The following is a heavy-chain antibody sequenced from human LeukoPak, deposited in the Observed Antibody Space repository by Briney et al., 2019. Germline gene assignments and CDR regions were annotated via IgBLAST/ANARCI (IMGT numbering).Heavy chain of an antibody. CDR3: ARERRIVVVPAAIGRGYYYYGMDV. Sequence: ASEKVSCKASGYTFTGYYMHWVRQAPGQGLEWMGWINPNSGGTNYAQKFQGRVTMTRDTSISTAYMELSRLRSDDTAVYYCARERRIVVVPAAIGRGYYYYGMDVWGQGTTVTVSS. V-gene: IGHV1-2*02. J-gene: IGHJ6*02. CDR1: GYTFTGYY. CDR2: INPNSGGT. D-gene: IGHD2-2*02.